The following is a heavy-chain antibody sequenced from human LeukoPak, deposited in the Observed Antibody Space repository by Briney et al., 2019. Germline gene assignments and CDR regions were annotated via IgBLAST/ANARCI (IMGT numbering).Heavy chain of an antibody. CDR2: ISSSSSYI. Sequence: GGSLRLSCAASGFTFSSYSMNWVRQAPGKGLVWVSFISSSSSYIYYAYSVKGRFTISRDNAKNSLYLQMNSLRAEDTAVYYCARDRVFADGYSRFDLWGRGTLVTVSS. D-gene: IGHD5-24*01. CDR1: GFTFSSYS. V-gene: IGHV3-21*01. J-gene: IGHJ2*01. CDR3: ARDRVFADGYSRFDL.